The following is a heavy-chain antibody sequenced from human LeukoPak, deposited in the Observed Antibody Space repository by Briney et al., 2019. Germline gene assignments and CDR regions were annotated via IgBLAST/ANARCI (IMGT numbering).Heavy chain of an antibody. V-gene: IGHV3-30*18. J-gene: IGHJ4*02. CDR1: RFTFSSYV. Sequence: GGSLRLSCAASRFTFSSYVMNWVRQAPGKGLEWVAVVSYDGSDKYYADSVKGRFTISRDNSKNTLYLQMNSLRAEDTAVYYCAKDPRRYSRTGGYFDYWGQGSLVTVSS. D-gene: IGHD6-13*01. CDR3: AKDPRRYSRTGGYFDY. CDR2: VSYDGSDK.